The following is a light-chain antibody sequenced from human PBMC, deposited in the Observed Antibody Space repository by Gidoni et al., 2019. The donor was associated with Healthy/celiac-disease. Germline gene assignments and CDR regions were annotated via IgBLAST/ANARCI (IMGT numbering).Light chain of an antibody. CDR2: ELS. J-gene: IGLJ2*01. V-gene: IGLV2-23*02. CDR1: SSDVGSYNL. Sequence: QSALTQPASVSGSPGQSITISCTGTSSDVGSYNLFSWYQQHPGKAPKLMIYELSKRPSGVSHRFSGSKSCNTSSLTISGLQAEDYADYYCCSYAGSSTYVVFGGGTKLTVL. CDR3: CSYAGSSTYVV.